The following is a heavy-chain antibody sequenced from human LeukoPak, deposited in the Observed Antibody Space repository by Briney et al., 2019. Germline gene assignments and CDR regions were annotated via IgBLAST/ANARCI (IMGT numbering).Heavy chain of an antibody. D-gene: IGHD6-13*01. Sequence: GGALGLSCAASRFTFSSYIMNWVRQAPGEGLEWVSSISSSSGDIYYADSVKGRVTLSRDTAKNTRYLQMNSLRAEDTAVYYCAREYDAAGIPYYFDYCGQGTQVTVSS. CDR3: AREYDAAGIPYYFDY. CDR2: ISSSSGDI. CDR1: RFTFSSYI. V-gene: IGHV3-21*01. J-gene: IGHJ4*02.